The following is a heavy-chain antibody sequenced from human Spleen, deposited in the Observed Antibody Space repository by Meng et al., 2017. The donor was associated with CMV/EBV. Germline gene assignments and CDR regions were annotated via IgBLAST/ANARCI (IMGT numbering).Heavy chain of an antibody. D-gene: IGHD6-19*01. Sequence: SGPTLVKPTQTLTLTCTFSGFSLSTTGMRVSWIRQPPGKALEWLARIDWGDDKFYNTSLRTRLTISKDTSKNQVVLTMTNMDPVDTATYYCARIRVGAGYYFDYWGQGTLVTVSS. V-gene: IGHV2-70D*14. CDR2: IDWGDDK. CDR3: ARIRVGAGYYFDY. J-gene: IGHJ4*02. CDR1: GFSLSTTGMR.